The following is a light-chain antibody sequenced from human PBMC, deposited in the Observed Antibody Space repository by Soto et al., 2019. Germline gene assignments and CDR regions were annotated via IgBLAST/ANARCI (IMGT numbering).Light chain of an antibody. CDR3: QSYDTNLRGV. J-gene: IGLJ1*01. CDR2: ANN. Sequence: QSVLTQPPSVSGAPGQRVTISCTGSSSNIGAGYDVHWYQQFPGTAPKLLIYANNNRPSGVPDRFSASKSGTSASLAITGLQADDEPDYYSQSYDTNLRGVFGTGTKVTVL. V-gene: IGLV1-40*01. CDR1: SSNIGAGYD.